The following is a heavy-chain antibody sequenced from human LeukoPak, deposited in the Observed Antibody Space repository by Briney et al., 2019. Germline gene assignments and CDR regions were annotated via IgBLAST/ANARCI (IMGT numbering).Heavy chain of an antibody. V-gene: IGHV1-8*03. CDR1: GYTFTSYD. CDR3: ARSAYCSSTSCRSWFDP. Sequence: ASVKVSCKASGYTFTSYDINWVRQATGQGLEWMGWMNPNSGNTGSAQNFKSRVSITRNTSISTAYMELSSLRSEDTAVYYCARSAYCSSTSCRSWFDPWGQGTLVTVSS. D-gene: IGHD2-2*01. CDR2: MNPNSGNT. J-gene: IGHJ5*02.